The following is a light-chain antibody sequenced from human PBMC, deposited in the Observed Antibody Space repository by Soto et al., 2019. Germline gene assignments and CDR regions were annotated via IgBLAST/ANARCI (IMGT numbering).Light chain of an antibody. V-gene: IGKV3-15*01. CDR2: GAS. CDR3: QQYNNWPPLT. Sequence: EIVLTQSPGTLSLSPGERATLSCRASQSVSSSYLAWYQQKPGQAPRLLIYGASTRATGIPARFSGTGFGTEFTLTISSLQSEDFAVYYCQQYNNWPPLTFGPGTKVDIK. CDR1: QSVSSSY. J-gene: IGKJ3*01.